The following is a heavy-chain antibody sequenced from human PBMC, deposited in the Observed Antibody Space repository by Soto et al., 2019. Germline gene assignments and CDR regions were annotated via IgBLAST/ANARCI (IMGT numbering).Heavy chain of an antibody. CDR2: VNPSDGNT. J-gene: IGHJ6*02. D-gene: IGHD4-4*01. Sequence: GASVKVSCKASGYSFTSYYIPWVRQAPGQGLEWMGIVNPSDGNTICAQKFKGRVALSRDTSTSTAYMELSSLRSEDTAVYYCARGPSQRLQKGYGMDVWGQGTTVTVSS. CDR3: ARGPSQRLQKGYGMDV. V-gene: IGHV1-46*01. CDR1: GYSFTSYY.